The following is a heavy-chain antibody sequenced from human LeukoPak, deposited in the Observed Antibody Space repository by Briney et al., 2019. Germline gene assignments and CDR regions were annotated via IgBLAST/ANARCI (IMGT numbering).Heavy chain of an antibody. CDR3: AKVEQLGTFDY. D-gene: IGHD6-6*01. CDR1: GGSISSGSYY. J-gene: IGHJ4*02. CDR2: IYTSGST. V-gene: IGHV4-61*02. Sequence: SETLSLTCTVSGGSISSGSYYWSWIRQPAGKGLEWIGRIYTSGSTNYNPSLKSRVTISVDTSKNQFSLKLSSVTAADTAGYYCAKVEQLGTFDYWGQGTLVTVSS.